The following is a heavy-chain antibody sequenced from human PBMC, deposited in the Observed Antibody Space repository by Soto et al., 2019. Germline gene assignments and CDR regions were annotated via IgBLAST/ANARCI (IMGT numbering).Heavy chain of an antibody. Sequence: QVQLVQSGAEVKEPGSSVKVSCKASGGTFSSYAISWVRQAPGQGLEWMGGIIPLFRTPDYAQKFQGRVTIPADDPTSTAYMALSSLRFDDTAVYYCARDTSRLQLGGNYYSIMDVWGQGTTITVSS. CDR1: GGTFSSYA. J-gene: IGHJ6*02. CDR3: ARDTSRLQLGGNYYSIMDV. V-gene: IGHV1-69*12. CDR2: IIPLFRTP. D-gene: IGHD1-1*01.